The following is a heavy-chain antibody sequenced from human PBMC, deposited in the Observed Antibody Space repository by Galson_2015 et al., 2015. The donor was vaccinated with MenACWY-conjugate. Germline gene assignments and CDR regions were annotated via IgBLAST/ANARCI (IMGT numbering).Heavy chain of an antibody. CDR1: GFTFNNYW. CDR3: AREIALAL. Sequence: SLRLSCAASGFTFNNYWMSWVRQALGKGLEWVANIKKDGSQKNYVDSVKGRFTISRDNAKNSLYLQMNSLKAEDTAVYYCAREIALALWGQGTLVSVSS. V-gene: IGHV3-7*03. D-gene: IGHD3-3*02. CDR2: IKKDGSQK. J-gene: IGHJ4*02.